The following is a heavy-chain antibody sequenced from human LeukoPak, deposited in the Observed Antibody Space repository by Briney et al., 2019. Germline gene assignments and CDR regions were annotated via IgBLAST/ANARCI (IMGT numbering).Heavy chain of an antibody. CDR3: AGTLTDYYDSSGYYQRLDY. CDR1: GGSFSGYY. V-gene: IGHV4-34*01. D-gene: IGHD3-22*01. CDR2: INHSGST. J-gene: IGHJ4*02. Sequence: PSETLSLTCAVYGGSFSGYYWSWIRQPPGKGLEWIGEINHSGSTNYNPSLKSRVTISVDTSKNQFSLKLSSVTAADTAVYYCAGTLTDYYDSSGYYQRLDYWGQGTLVTVSS.